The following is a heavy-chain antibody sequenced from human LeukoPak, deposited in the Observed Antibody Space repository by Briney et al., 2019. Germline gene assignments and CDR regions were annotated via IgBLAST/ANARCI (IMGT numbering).Heavy chain of an antibody. Sequence: ASVEVSCKASGYTFTTSGINWLRQAPGQGLEWMGWISGSNDNTNYAQNFQGRVTMTTDTSTSTAYMELRSLRSDDTAVYYCARGGSGSYLYSTFDPWGQGTLVTVSS. CDR2: ISGSNDNT. V-gene: IGHV1-18*04. CDR1: GYTFTTSG. D-gene: IGHD3-10*01. J-gene: IGHJ5*02. CDR3: ARGGSGSYLYSTFDP.